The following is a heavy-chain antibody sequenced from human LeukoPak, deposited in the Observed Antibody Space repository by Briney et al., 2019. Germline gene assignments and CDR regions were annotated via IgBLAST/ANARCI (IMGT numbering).Heavy chain of an antibody. CDR2: MYTGGTT. J-gene: IGHJ5*01. CDR1: GFTVSGTH. CDR3: AKDEATSGGGLAS. V-gene: IGHV3-53*01. D-gene: IGHD3-16*01. Sequence: GGSLRLSCAASGFTVSGTHMSWVRQAPGKGLEWVSAMYTGGTTYYADSVTGRFTVSRDTSRNTLFLHMNNLGAEDTAAYYCAKDEATSGGGLASWGQGTLVIVSS.